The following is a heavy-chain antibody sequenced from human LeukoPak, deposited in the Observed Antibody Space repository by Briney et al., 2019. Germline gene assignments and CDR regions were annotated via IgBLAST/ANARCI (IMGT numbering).Heavy chain of an antibody. J-gene: IGHJ4*02. CDR1: GFTFSSYG. Sequence: GGTLRLSCAASGFTFSSYGMSWVRQAPGKGLEWVSVIYSGGSTYYADSVKGRFTISRDNSKNTLYLQMNSLRAEDTAVYYCAGSVLYSSSWPHFDYWGQGTLVTVSS. CDR2: IYSGGST. CDR3: AGSVLYSSSWPHFDY. D-gene: IGHD6-13*01. V-gene: IGHV3-53*01.